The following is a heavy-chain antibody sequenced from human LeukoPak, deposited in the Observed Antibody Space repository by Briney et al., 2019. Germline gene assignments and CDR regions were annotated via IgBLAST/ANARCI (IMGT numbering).Heavy chain of an antibody. J-gene: IGHJ4*02. V-gene: IGHV4-34*01. CDR1: GGSFSGYY. CDR2: INYSGST. Sequence: PSETLSLTCAVYGGSFSGYYWSWIRQPPGKGLEWIGEINYSGSTNYNPSLKSRVTISVDTSKNQFSLKLSSVTAADTVVYYCARGVCSGGSCYSEWNYWGQGTLVTVSS. D-gene: IGHD2-15*01. CDR3: ARGVCSGGSCYSEWNY.